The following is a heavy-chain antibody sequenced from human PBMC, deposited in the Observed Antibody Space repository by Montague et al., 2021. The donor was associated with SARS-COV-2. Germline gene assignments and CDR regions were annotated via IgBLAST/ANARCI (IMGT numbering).Heavy chain of an antibody. CDR2: INHSGST. CDR1: GGSPSGYD. Sequence: SETLSLTCAVYGGSPSGYDWSWIRQPPGKGLEWIGEINHSGSTKYNPSLKSRVSISVDTSKNQFSLKLNSVTAADTAVYYCARGQGEITMIVVVLTAAAHYFDYWGQGTLVTVSP. V-gene: IGHV4-34*01. D-gene: IGHD3-22*01. J-gene: IGHJ4*02. CDR3: ARGQGEITMIVVVLTAAAHYFDY.